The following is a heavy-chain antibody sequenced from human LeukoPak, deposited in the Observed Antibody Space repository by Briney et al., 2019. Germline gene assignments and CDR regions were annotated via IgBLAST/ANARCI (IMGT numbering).Heavy chain of an antibody. CDR2: IRYDGRDK. Sequence: PGGSLRLSCAASGFSFSGCGMHWVRQAPGKGLEWVAFIRYDGRDKYYADSVKGRFTISRDNSKNTLYLQMNSLRAEDTAMYYCAKDPYSYGSYFDYWGQGTLVTVSS. CDR1: GFSFSGCG. V-gene: IGHV3-30*02. J-gene: IGHJ4*02. CDR3: AKDPYSYGSYFDY. D-gene: IGHD5-18*01.